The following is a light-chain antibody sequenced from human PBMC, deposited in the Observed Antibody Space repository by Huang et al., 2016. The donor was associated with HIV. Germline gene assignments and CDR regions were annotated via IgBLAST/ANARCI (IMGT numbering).Light chain of an antibody. CDR3: LQDYNYPRT. V-gene: IGKV1-6*01. J-gene: IGKJ1*01. CDR1: QGIRNE. CDR2: AAS. Sequence: AIQMTQSPSSLSASIGDRVTITCRASQGIRNELGWYQQKPGKAPKLLRYAASSLQSGVPSRFSGSGSGTDVTLTISSLQPEDFATYYCLQDYNYPRTFGQGTKVEIK.